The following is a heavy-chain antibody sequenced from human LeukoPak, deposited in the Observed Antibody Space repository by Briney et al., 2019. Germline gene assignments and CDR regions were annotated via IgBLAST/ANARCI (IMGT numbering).Heavy chain of an antibody. V-gene: IGHV4-4*07. J-gene: IGHJ4*02. D-gene: IGHD3-22*01. CDR2: IYTSGST. CDR3: ARVSGGYYYEAFDY. CDR1: GGSISSYY. Sequence: PSKTPSLTCTVSGGSISSYYWSWIRQPPGKGLEWIGRIYTSGSTNYNPSLKSRVTMSVDTSKNQFSLKLSSVTAADTAVYYCARVSGGYYYEAFDYWGQGTLVTVSS.